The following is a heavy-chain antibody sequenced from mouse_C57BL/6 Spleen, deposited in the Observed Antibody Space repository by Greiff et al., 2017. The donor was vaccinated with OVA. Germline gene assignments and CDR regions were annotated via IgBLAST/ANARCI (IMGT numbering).Heavy chain of an antibody. CDR3: ARLGFYGSKGY. Sequence: QVQLQQPGSELVRPGSSVKLSCKASGYTFTSYWMHWVKQRPIQGLEWIGNIDPSDSETHYNQKFKDKATLTVDKSSSTAYMQLSSLTSEDSAVYYCARLGFYGSKGYWGQGTTLTVSS. D-gene: IGHD1-1*01. V-gene: IGHV1-52*01. CDR1: GYTFTSYW. J-gene: IGHJ2*01. CDR2: IDPSDSET.